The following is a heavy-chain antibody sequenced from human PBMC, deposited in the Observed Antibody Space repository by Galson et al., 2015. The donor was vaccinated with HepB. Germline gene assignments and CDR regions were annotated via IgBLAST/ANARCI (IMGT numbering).Heavy chain of an antibody. V-gene: IGHV1-18*04. CDR2: ISAYNGNT. CDR1: GYTFTSYG. Sequence: SVKVSCKASGYTFTSYGISWVRQAPGQGLEWMGWISAYNGNTNYAQKLQGRVTMTTDTSTSTAYMELRSLRPDDTAVYYCARDGGRSSWGSYYGMDVWGQGTTVTVSS. J-gene: IGHJ6*02. D-gene: IGHD3-16*01. CDR3: ARDGGRSSWGSYYGMDV.